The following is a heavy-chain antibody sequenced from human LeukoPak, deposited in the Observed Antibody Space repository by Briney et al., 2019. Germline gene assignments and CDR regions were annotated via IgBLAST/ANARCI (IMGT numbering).Heavy chain of an antibody. CDR3: ATEGQLWSLPDY. CDR2: IRYDGSNK. J-gene: IGHJ4*02. D-gene: IGHD5-18*01. Sequence: PGGSLRLSCAPSGFTFSTHGMHWVRQAPGKGLEWAAFIRYDGSNKYYADSVKGRFTISRDNAKNSLYLQMNSLRAEDTAVYYRATEGQLWSLPDYWGQGTLVTVSS. CDR1: GFTFSTHG. V-gene: IGHV3-30*02.